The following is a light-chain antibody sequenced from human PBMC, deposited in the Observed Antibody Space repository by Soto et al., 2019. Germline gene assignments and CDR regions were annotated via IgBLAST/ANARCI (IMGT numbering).Light chain of an antibody. CDR3: QQYNNWPPYT. J-gene: IGKJ3*01. CDR1: QSVSSN. V-gene: IGKV3-15*01. Sequence: EIVMTQSPATLSVSPGERATLSCRASQSVSSNLAWYQQKPGQAPRLLIYGTSTRATAIPARFSGSGSGTEFTLTISSLQSEDFSVYYCQQYNNWPPYTFGPGTKVYIK. CDR2: GTS.